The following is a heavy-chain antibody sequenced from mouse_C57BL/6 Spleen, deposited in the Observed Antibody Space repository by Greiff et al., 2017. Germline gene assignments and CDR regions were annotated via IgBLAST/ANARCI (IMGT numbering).Heavy chain of an antibody. D-gene: IGHD1-1*01. V-gene: IGHV1-61*01. CDR2: IYPSDSET. J-gene: IGHJ4*01. Sequence: QVQLQQPGAELVRPGSSVKLSCKASGYTFTSYWMDWVKQRPGQGLEWIGNIYPSDSETHYNQKFKDKATLTVDKSSSTAYMQLSSLTSEDSAVYYCARSLYYGSSYDAMDYWGQGTSVTVSS. CDR3: ARSLYYGSSYDAMDY. CDR1: GYTFTSYW.